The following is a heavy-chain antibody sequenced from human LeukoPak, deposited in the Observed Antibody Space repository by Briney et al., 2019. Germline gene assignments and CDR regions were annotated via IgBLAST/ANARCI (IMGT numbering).Heavy chain of an antibody. CDR1: GGSFSGYY. CDR3: AIVGLYGSGSY. CDR2: INHSGST. Sequence: PSETLSLTCAVYGGSFSGYYWSWIRQPPGKGLEWIGEINHSGSTNYNPSLKSRVTISVDTSKNQFSLKLSAVTAADTAVYYCAIVGLYGSGSYWGQGTLVTVSS. V-gene: IGHV4-34*01. J-gene: IGHJ4*02. D-gene: IGHD3-10*01.